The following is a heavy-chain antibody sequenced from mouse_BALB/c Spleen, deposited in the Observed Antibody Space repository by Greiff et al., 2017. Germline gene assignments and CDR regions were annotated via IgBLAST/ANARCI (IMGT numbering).Heavy chain of an antibody. CDR1: GYSITSDYA. Sequence: ESGPGLVKPSQSLSLTCTVTGYSITSDYAWNWIRQFPGNKLEWMGYISYSGSTSYNPSLTSRISITRDTSKNQFFLQLNSVTTEDTATYYCASTATNWYFDVWGAGTTVTVSS. V-gene: IGHV3-2*02. J-gene: IGHJ1*01. D-gene: IGHD1-2*01. CDR2: ISYSGST. CDR3: ASTATNWYFDV.